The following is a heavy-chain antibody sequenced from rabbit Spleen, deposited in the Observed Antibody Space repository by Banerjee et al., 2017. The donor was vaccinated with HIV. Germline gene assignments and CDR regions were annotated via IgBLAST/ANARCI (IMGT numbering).Heavy chain of an antibody. D-gene: IGHD8-1*01. CDR2: INTATGKP. CDR3: ARDSGSSFSSYGMDL. Sequence: LEESGGGLVQPEGSLTLTCKASRFSFSDRDVMCWVRQAPGKGLEWIACINTATGKPVYASWAKGRFTISRTSSTTVALQMTSLTAADTATYFCARDSGSSFSSYGMDLWGPGTLVTVS. J-gene: IGHJ6*01. CDR1: RFSFSDRDV. V-gene: IGHV1S45*01.